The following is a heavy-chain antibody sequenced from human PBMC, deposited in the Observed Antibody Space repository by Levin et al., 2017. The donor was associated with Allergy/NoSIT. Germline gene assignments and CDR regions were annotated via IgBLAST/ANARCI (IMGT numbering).Heavy chain of an antibody. V-gene: IGHV3-53*01. CDR2: IYSGGST. CDR3: ARLAAVAGTDY. J-gene: IGHJ4*02. CDR1: GFTVSSNY. D-gene: IGHD6-19*01. Sequence: LSLTCAASGFTVSSNYMSWVRQAPGKGLEWVSVIYSGGSTYYADSVKGRFTISRDNSKNTLYLQMNSLRAEDTAVYYCARLAAVAGTDYWGQGTLVTVSS.